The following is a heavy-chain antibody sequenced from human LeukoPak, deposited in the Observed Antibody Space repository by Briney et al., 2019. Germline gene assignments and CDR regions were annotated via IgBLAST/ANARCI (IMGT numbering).Heavy chain of an antibody. J-gene: IGHJ4*02. D-gene: IGHD3-10*01. CDR1: GFTFDDYA. CDR2: ISWNSGSI. V-gene: IGHV3-9*01. Sequence: GGSLRLSCAASGFTFDDYAMHWVRQAPGKGLEWVSGISWNSGSIGYADSVKGRFTISRDNAKNSLYLQMNSLRAEDTALYYCAKDITSSATMVRNWGQGTLVTVSS. CDR3: AKDITSSATMVRN.